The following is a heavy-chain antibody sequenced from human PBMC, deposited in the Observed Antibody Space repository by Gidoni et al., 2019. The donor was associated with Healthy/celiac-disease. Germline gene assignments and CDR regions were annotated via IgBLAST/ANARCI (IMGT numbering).Heavy chain of an antibody. D-gene: IGHD3-16*01. CDR2: ISGRGGST. J-gene: IGHJ5*02. V-gene: IGHV3-23*01. Sequence: EVLLLESGGGLVQPGWSLRLSCAASAFTFSSYAMSWVRQAPGKGLEWDSAISGRGGSTYYADSVKGRCTITRDNSKNTLYLQMNSLRAEDTAVYYCAKVGAVGWFDPWGQGTLVTVSS. CDR1: AFTFSSYA. CDR3: AKVGAVGWFDP.